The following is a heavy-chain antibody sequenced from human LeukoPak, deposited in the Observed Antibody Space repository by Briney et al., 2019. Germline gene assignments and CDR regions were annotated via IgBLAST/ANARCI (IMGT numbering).Heavy chain of an antibody. CDR3: AREGYSYGLRAFDY. V-gene: IGHV4-59*01. J-gene: IGHJ4*02. Sequence: SETLSLTCTVSGGSISSYYWSWIRQPPGKGLEWIGYIYYSGSTNYNPSLTSRVTISVDTSKNQFSLKLSSVTAADTAVYYCAREGYSYGLRAFDYWGQGTLVTVPS. D-gene: IGHD5-18*01. CDR1: GGSISSYY. CDR2: IYYSGST.